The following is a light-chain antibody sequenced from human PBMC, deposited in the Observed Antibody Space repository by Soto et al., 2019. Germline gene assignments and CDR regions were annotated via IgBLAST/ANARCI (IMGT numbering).Light chain of an antibody. CDR2: DAS. Sequence: IPVTQSPSTLSASVGDRVTITCRASQPISTWLAWYQEKPGKAPKLLIYDASSLEGGVPSRFSGSGSGTEFTLTISSLQPDDFAPYYCHQYNYYRPTFGQGTKVEIK. J-gene: IGKJ1*01. V-gene: IGKV1-5*01. CDR3: HQYNYYRPT. CDR1: QPISTW.